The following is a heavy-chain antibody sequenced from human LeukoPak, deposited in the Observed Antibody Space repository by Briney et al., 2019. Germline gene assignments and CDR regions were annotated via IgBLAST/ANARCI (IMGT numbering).Heavy chain of an antibody. Sequence: SVKVSCKASGGTFSSYAISWVRQAPGQGLEWMGGIIPIFGTANYAQKFQGRVTITADKSTSTAYIELSSLRSEDTAVYYCAKGGIEVAAPDAFDIWGQGTMVTVSS. V-gene: IGHV1-69*06. CDR3: AKGGIEVAAPDAFDI. D-gene: IGHD6-19*01. CDR2: IIPIFGTA. CDR1: GGTFSSYA. J-gene: IGHJ3*02.